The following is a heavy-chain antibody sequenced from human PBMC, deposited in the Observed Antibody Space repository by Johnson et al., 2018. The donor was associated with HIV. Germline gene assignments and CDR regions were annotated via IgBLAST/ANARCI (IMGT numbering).Heavy chain of an antibody. J-gene: IGHJ3*02. V-gene: IGHV3-43D*03. CDR3: AKVGGTTILRDAFDI. D-gene: IGHD1-1*01. Sequence: VESGGVVVHPGGSLRLSCETSRFTFDDYAMHWVRHAPRKGLEWVSLIYCDGDSTYYADSVKGRFTISRDNSKNSLYLQMNSLRAEDTAVYYCAKVGGTTILRDAFDIWGQGTMVTVSS. CDR1: RFTFDDYA. CDR2: IYCDGDST.